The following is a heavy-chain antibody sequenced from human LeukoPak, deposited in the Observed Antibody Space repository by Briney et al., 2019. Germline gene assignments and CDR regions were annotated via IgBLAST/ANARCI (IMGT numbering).Heavy chain of an antibody. D-gene: IGHD2-21*01. V-gene: IGHV3-7*01. CDR1: GFTFSNYW. CDR2: TKPDGTAE. J-gene: IGHJ4*02. CDR3: ATDCGLHTNFDY. Sequence: GGSLRLSCAASGFTFSNYWMGWVRQAPGKGLEWVANTKPDGTAEYYADSVRDRFTTSRDNANNFLYLQKNSLRGEDTAVYYCATDCGLHTNFDYWGQGTLVTVSS.